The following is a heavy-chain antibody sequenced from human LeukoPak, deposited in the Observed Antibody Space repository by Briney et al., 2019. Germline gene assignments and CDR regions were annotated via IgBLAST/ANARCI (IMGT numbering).Heavy chain of an antibody. Sequence: PGGSLRLSCAASGFIFSSNSMNWVRQAPGKGLEWVSCISTGGSYIYYAVSVKGRFTISRDNAKNSLYLQMNSLRAEDTAVYYCARAFSSGCFDYWGQGTLVTVSS. J-gene: IGHJ4*02. V-gene: IGHV3-21*01. CDR3: ARAFSSGCFDY. CDR1: GFIFSSNS. D-gene: IGHD6-19*01. CDR2: ISTGGSYI.